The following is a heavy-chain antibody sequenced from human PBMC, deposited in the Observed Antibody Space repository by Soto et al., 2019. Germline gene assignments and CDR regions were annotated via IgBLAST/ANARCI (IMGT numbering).Heavy chain of an antibody. CDR1: GFTFSSYS. CDR2: ISSSSSYI. D-gene: IGHD6-13*01. J-gene: IGHJ5*02. CDR3: ARDSSSWSPLWFDP. V-gene: IGHV3-21*01. Sequence: PGGSLRLSCAASGFTFSSYSMNWVRQAPGKGLEWVSSISSSSSYIYYADSVKGRFTISRDNAKNSLYLQMNSLRAEGTAVYYCARDSSSWSPLWFDPWGQGTLVTVSS.